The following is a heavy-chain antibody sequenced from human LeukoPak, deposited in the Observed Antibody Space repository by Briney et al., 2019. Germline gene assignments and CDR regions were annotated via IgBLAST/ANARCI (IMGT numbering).Heavy chain of an antibody. V-gene: IGHV4-4*07. CDR2: IYTSVGT. Sequence: PSETLSLTCTVSGGSINNYYWNWIRQPAGKGLEWIGRIYTSVGTSYNPSLNGRVTMSVDTSKTQFSLKLSSVTAADTAVYYCARDPFRSSFDSWGQGTLVTVSS. CDR1: GGSINNYY. J-gene: IGHJ4*02. D-gene: IGHD1-26*01. CDR3: ARDPFRSSFDS.